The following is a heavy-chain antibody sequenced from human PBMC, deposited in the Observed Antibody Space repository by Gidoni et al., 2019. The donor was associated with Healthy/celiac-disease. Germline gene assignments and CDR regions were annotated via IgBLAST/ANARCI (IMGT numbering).Heavy chain of an antibody. CDR1: GGTFSSYA. CDR3: ARDSFQASGLMGYYGMDV. Sequence: GGTFSSYAISWVRQAPGQGLEWMGGIIPIFGTANYAQKFQGRVTITADESTSTAYMELSSLRSEDTAVYYCARDSFQASGLMGYYGMDVWGQGTTVTVSS. D-gene: IGHD2-8*01. J-gene: IGHJ6*02. V-gene: IGHV1-69*01. CDR2: IIPIFGTA.